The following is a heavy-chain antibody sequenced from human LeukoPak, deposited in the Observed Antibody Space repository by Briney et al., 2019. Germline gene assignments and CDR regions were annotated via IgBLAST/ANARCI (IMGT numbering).Heavy chain of an antibody. Sequence: PGGSLRLSCAASGFTFSSYSMNWIRQAPGKGLDWVSYISSSSGTIYYAVSVKGRFTISRDNAKNSLYLQMNSLRAEDTAVYYCARRNEYGSSWKGGLDFWGQGTLVTVSS. CDR3: ARRNEYGSSWKGGLDF. J-gene: IGHJ4*02. CDR1: GFTFSSYS. CDR2: ISSSSGTI. V-gene: IGHV3-48*01. D-gene: IGHD6-13*01.